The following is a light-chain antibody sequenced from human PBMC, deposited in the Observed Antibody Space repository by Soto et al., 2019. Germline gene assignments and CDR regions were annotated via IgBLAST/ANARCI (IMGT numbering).Light chain of an antibody. CDR2: GTS. CDR1: QTVFNC. J-gene: IGKJ5*01. Sequence: IQMTQSPSSLSASVGDRVTILCRASQTVFNCLNWYQQKARMAPKLLIYGTSKLQGGVPSRFNGSGSGAEFTLTISSLQPEDVATYYCQQTYSPPLSFGQGTRLEVK. CDR3: QQTYSPPLS. V-gene: IGKV1-39*01.